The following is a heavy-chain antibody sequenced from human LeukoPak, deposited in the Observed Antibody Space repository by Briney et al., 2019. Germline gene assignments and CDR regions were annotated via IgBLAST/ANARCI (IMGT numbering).Heavy chain of an antibody. CDR2: IYYSGST. CDR3: ARAEPAAKYAFDI. J-gene: IGHJ3*02. Sequence: SETLSLTCTVSGGSISSGDCYWSWIRQPPGKGLEWIGYIYYSGSTYYNPSLKSRVTISVDTSKNQFSLKLSSVTAADTAVYYCARAEPAAKYAFDIWGQGTMVTVSS. V-gene: IGHV4-30-4*01. CDR1: GGSISSGDCY. D-gene: IGHD2-2*01.